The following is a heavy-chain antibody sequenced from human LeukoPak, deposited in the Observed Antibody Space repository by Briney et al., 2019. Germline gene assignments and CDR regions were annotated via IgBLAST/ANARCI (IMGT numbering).Heavy chain of an antibody. CDR2: IYHSGST. D-gene: IGHD3-10*01. CDR1: GGSISSSNW. J-gene: IGHJ5*02. V-gene: IGHV4-4*02. CDR3: VRWELLWFGEFRNNWFDP. Sequence: PSETLSLTCAVSGGSISSSNWWSWVRQPPGKGLEWIGEIYHSGSTNYNPSLKSRVTISVDKSKNQFSLKLSSVTAADTAVYYCVRWELLWFGEFRNNWFDPWGQGTLVTVSS.